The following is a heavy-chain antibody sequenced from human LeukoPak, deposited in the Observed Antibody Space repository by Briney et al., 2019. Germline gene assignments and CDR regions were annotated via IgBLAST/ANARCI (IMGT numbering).Heavy chain of an antibody. J-gene: IGHJ4*02. Sequence: PGGSLRLSCADSGFTFSNYEMVWVRQAPGKGLEWVSYISSTGRNMYYADSVKGRFTISRDNAKNSLYLQMNSLRAEDTAVYYCSRALTPGVADYWGQGTLVTVSS. CDR3: SRALTPGVADY. D-gene: IGHD2-15*01. V-gene: IGHV3-48*03. CDR1: GFTFSNYE. CDR2: ISSTGRNM.